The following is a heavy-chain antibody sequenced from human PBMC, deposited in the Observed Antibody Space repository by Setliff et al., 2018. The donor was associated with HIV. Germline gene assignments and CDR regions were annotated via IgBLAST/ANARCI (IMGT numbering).Heavy chain of an antibody. V-gene: IGHV3-21*01. CDR3: ARDYYDRSGFPSYFDL. Sequence: GGSLRLSCAASGFTFSSYSMNWVRQAPGKGLEWVSFISPSGTYIHYADSLKGRFTISRDNAKNSLYLQMNSLRAEDTAVYYCARDYYDRSGFPSYFDLWGRGTLVTVSS. CDR2: ISPSGTYI. J-gene: IGHJ2*01. CDR1: GFTFSSYS. D-gene: IGHD3-22*01.